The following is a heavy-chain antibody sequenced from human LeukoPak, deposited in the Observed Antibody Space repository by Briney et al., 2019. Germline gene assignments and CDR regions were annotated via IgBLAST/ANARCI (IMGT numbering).Heavy chain of an antibody. V-gene: IGHV4-59*08. D-gene: IGHD3-10*01. J-gene: IGHJ4*02. CDR1: GGSISSYY. Sequence: PSETLSLTCTVSGGSISSYYWSWIRQPPGKGLDWIGYIYYSGSTNCNPSLKSRVTISVDTSKNQFSLNLSSVTAADTAVYYCARHAGSESYYSHWDYWGQGTLVTVSS. CDR2: IYYSGST. CDR3: ARHAGSESYYSHWDY.